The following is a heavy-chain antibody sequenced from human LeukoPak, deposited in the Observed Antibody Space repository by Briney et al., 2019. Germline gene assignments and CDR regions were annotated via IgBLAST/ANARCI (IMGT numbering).Heavy chain of an antibody. V-gene: IGHV4-59*10. D-gene: IGHD3-22*01. J-gene: IGHJ4*02. CDR1: GGSFSGYY. CDR2: IYTSGST. CDR3: ARGPYYYDSSGSFDY. Sequence: SETLSLTCAVYGGSFSGYYWSWIRQPAGKGLEWIGRIYTSGSTNYNPSLQSRVTISVDTSKNQFSLKLTSVTAADTAVYYCARGPYYYDSSGSFDYWGQGTLVTVSS.